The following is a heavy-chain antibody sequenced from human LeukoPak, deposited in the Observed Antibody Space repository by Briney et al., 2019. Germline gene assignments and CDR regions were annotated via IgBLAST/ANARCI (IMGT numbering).Heavy chain of an antibody. CDR3: AKAPGGYGSYYFDY. CDR2: ISGDGGST. J-gene: IGHJ4*02. V-gene: IGHV3-43*02. Sequence: GGSLRLSCAASGFTFDVYAMDWVRQAPGKGLEWVSLISGDGGSTYCADSVKGRFTISRDNSKNSLYLQMNSLRTEDTALYYCAKAPGGYGSYYFDYWGQGTLVTVSS. D-gene: IGHD3-10*01. CDR1: GFTFDVYA.